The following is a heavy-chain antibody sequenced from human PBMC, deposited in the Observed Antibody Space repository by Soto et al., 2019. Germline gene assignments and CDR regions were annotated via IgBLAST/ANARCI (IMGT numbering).Heavy chain of an antibody. CDR1: GYTFTNYA. V-gene: IGHV1-18*01. CDR3: ESDGRAFSISVETMDV. D-gene: IGHD3-3*02. J-gene: IGHJ6*02. Sequence: VQLLQSGGEVRKPGASVKVSCKTSGYTFTNYAINWVRQAPGQGLQWMGWISAYSGDTKYAQRFQDRLTVTTDPSTTTAYMELRSLRSDDTAVYYCESDGRAFSISVETMDVWGQWTTVTVSS. CDR2: ISAYSGDT.